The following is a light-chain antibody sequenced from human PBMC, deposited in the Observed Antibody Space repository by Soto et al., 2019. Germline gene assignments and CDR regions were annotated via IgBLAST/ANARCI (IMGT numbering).Light chain of an antibody. CDR1: QSISSSY. Sequence: EIVLTQSPGTLSLSPGERATVSCRASQSISSSYLAWYQQKPGQAPRLLIYGASSRATGIPDRFSGSGSGTDFTLTISRLEPEDFAVYYCQQYGSSPLGTFGQGTKLEIE. CDR2: GAS. J-gene: IGKJ2*02. V-gene: IGKV3-20*01. CDR3: QQYGSSPLGT.